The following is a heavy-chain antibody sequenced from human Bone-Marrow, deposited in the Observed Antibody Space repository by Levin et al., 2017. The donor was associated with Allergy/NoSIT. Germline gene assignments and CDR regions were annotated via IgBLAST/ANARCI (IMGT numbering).Heavy chain of an antibody. D-gene: IGHD2-2*02. CDR1: GGSFSGYY. J-gene: IGHJ6*02. CDR2: INHSGST. CDR3: ARGPEVCSSTSCYTHYYYGMDV. V-gene: IGHV4-34*01. Sequence: SQTLSLTCAVYGGSFSGYYWSWIRQPPGKGLEWIGEINHSGSTNYNPSLKSRVTISVDTSKNQFSLKLSSVTAADTAVYYCARGPEVCSSTSCYTHYYYGMDVWGQGTTVTVSS.